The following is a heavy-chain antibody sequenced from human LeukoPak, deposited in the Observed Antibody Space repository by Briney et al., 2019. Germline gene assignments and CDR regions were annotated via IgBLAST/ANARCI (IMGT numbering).Heavy chain of an antibody. CDR1: GFTFNAYY. CDR3: ARYYYDNIWGSYKY. J-gene: IGHJ4*02. Sequence: GGSLRLSCAASGFTFNAYYMAWVRQAPGKGLEWVANVKSDGSGGSYADSVKGRFTISRDNTKNSLYLQMNSLRDEDTAVYYCARYYYDNIWGSYKYWGQGTLVTVSP. D-gene: IGHD3-16*01. V-gene: IGHV3-7*01. CDR2: VKSDGSGG.